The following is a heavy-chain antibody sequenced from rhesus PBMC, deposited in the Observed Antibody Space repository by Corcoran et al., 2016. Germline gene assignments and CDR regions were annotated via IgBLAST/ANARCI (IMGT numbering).Heavy chain of an antibody. V-gene: IGHV1-200*01. J-gene: IGHJ3*01. CDR2: NNPSNDNT. D-gene: IGHD3-16*01. CDR3: ARYYSGSQGLDF. CDR1: GYTFTSYY. Sequence: QVQLVQSGAEVKKPGTSVRLSCKASGYTFTSYYIHWVRQAPGQVLERMGLNNPSNDNTGYEQEFQGRVTMTRDTSTRTAYMELNSLRSDDTAVYYCARYYSGSQGLDFWGQGLRVTVSS.